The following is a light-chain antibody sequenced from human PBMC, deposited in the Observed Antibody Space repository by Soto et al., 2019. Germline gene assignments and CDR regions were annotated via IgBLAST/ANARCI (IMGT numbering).Light chain of an antibody. Sequence: ENVLTQSPGTLSLSPGDRATLSCRAGQSVTSNYLAWYQQKPGQAPRLLFFVASVRATGIPDRFSGSGSGADFTLTISRLEPEDFAVYYCQQYATSPITFGQGTRLDIK. CDR3: QQYATSPIT. J-gene: IGKJ5*01. CDR1: QSVTSNY. CDR2: VAS. V-gene: IGKV3-20*01.